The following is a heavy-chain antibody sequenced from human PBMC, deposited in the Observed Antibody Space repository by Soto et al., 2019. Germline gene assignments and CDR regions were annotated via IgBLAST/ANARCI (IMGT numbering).Heavy chain of an antibody. CDR2: INVGNGNT. Sequence: ASVKVSCKASGYTFTDYAIHWVRQAPGQGLEWMGWINVGNGNTGYSRKFQGRVTNARDMSASTAYIEVTSLTSEDTDIYYCAREGAHYTPLDHWGQGTLVTVSS. D-gene: IGHD2-15*01. J-gene: IGHJ4*02. CDR1: GYTFTDYA. CDR3: AREGAHYTPLDH. V-gene: IGHV1-3*01.